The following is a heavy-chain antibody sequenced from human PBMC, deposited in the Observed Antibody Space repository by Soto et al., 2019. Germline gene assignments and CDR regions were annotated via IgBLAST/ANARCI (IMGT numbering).Heavy chain of an antibody. CDR2: ISAYNGNT. CDR1: GYTFTSYG. Sequence: ASVKVSCKASGYTFTSYGISWVRQAPGEGLEWMGWISAYNGNTNYAQKLQGRVTMTTDTSTSTAYMELRSLRSDDTAVYYCARTLAAGTPHKEFDDWGQGTLVTVSS. V-gene: IGHV1-18*01. CDR3: ARTLAAGTPHKEFDD. D-gene: IGHD6-13*01. J-gene: IGHJ4*02.